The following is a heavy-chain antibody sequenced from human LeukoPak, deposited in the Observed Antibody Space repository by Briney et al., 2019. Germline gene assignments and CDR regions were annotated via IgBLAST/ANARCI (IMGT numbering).Heavy chain of an antibody. CDR3: AKDGDIVVVPAMDV. Sequence: PGGSLRLSCAASGFTFSNYGMHWVRQAPGKGLEWMAIIWYDGSNKYYADSVKGRFTISRDNSKNTLDLQMNSLRAEDTAVYYCAKDGDIVVVPAMDVWGQGTTVTVSS. D-gene: IGHD2-2*01. V-gene: IGHV3-33*06. CDR1: GFTFSNYG. CDR2: IWYDGSNK. J-gene: IGHJ6*02.